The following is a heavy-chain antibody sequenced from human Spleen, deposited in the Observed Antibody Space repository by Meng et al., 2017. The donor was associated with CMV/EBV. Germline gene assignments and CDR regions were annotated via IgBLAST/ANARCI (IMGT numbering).Heavy chain of an antibody. CDR2: IVPIVGIS. D-gene: IGHD6-19*01. CDR1: GGTFSYHA. CDR3: ARWDSSGWHIEF. Sequence: SVKVSCKATGGTFSYHAITWLRQAPGQGPEWVGGIVPIVGISNTAQKFQGRVTITADKSTATAYMDLSGLTSEDTAVYYCARWDSSGWHIEFWGQGTLVTVSS. J-gene: IGHJ4*02. V-gene: IGHV1-69*10.